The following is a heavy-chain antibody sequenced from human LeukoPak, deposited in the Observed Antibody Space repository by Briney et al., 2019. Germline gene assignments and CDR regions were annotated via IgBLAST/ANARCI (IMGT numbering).Heavy chain of an antibody. J-gene: IGHJ3*02. V-gene: IGHV4-4*07. CDR1: GGSISSYY. CDR3: ARRTNYDFWADAFDI. Sequence: SETLSLTCTVSGGSISSYYWSWIRLPAGKGLEWIGRIYTSGSTNYNPSLKSRVTMSVDTSKNQFSLKLSSVTAADTAVYYCARRTNYDFWADAFDIWGQGTMVTVSS. CDR2: IYTSGST. D-gene: IGHD3-3*01.